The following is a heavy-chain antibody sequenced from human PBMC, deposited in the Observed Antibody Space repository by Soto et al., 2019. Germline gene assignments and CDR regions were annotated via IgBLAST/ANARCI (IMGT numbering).Heavy chain of an antibody. J-gene: IGHJ4*02. V-gene: IGHV4-34*02. CDR3: AIGQGGTNY. Sequence: QVQVQQWGAGLSKPSETLSLTCAVYGGSFNPYYWSWVRQPPGKGLEWIAEIQQGGGTYYNPSLKSRIAISLDTSKSQFSLNLNSVNDAETAVYYCAIGQGGTNYWGQGSLVIVSS. CDR2: IQQGGGT. CDR1: GGSFNPYY. D-gene: IGHD3-16*01.